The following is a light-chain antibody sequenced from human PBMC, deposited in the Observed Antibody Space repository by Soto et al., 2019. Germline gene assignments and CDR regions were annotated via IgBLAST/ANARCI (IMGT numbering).Light chain of an antibody. CDR1: SGHNNYA. CDR2: VNSDGSH. V-gene: IGLV4-69*01. Sequence: QPVLTQSPSASASLGASVKLTCTLSSGHNNYAIAWHQQQPEKGPRYLMKVNSDGSHSKGDGIPDRFSGSSSGAERYLTISSLQSEDEADYYCQTWGTGVQVGFCGVTKLTVL. J-gene: IGLJ2*01. CDR3: QTWGTGVQVG.